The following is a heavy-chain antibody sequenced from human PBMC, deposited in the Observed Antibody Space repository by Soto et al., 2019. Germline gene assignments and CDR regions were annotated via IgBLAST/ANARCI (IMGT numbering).Heavy chain of an antibody. CDR3: AREEDCSSTSYYGDP. CDR1: GYTFTGYY. CDR2: INPNSGGT. D-gene: IGHD2-2*01. J-gene: IGHJ5*02. V-gene: IGHV1-2*02. Sequence: GASVKVSCKASGYTFTGYYMHWVRQAPGQGLEWMGWINPNSGGTNYAQKFQGRVTMTRDTSISTAYMELSRLRSDDTAVYDCAREEDCSSTSYYGDPWGQGTLVTVSS.